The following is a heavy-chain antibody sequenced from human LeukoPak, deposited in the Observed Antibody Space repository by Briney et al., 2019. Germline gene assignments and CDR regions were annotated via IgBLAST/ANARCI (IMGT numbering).Heavy chain of an antibody. Sequence: GGSLRLSCAASGFTFSSYSMNWVRQAPGKGLEWVSYISSSGSTIYYADSVKGRFTISRDNAKNSLYLQMNSLRAEDTAVYYCAREVFYYGSGSYYMYFDYWGQGTLVTVSS. D-gene: IGHD3-10*01. CDR3: AREVFYYGSGSYYMYFDY. V-gene: IGHV3-48*04. CDR2: ISSSGSTI. CDR1: GFTFSSYS. J-gene: IGHJ4*02.